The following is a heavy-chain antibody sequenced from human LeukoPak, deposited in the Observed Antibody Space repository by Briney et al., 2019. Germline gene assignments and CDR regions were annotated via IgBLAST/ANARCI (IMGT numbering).Heavy chain of an antibody. CDR2: IYSGGTT. Sequence: PGGSLRLSCAASGFTVISNYMSWVRQAPGKGLEWVSVIYSGGTTHYGDSVKGRFTISRDNSKNTLYLQMDRLRVEDTAVYYCARGLMWGFGPWGQGTLVTVSS. J-gene: IGHJ5*02. CDR1: GFTVISNY. D-gene: IGHD2-8*01. CDR3: ARGLMWGFGP. V-gene: IGHV3-66*01.